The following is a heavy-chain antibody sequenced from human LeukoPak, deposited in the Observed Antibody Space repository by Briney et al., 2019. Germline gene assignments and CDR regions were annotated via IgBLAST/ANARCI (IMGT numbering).Heavy chain of an antibody. CDR2: VYYTGST. D-gene: IGHD5-18*01. CDR1: GGSISSYF. CDR3: ARSRGYIYGSDY. J-gene: IGHJ4*02. Sequence: SETLSLTCTVSGGSISSYFWTWIRQPPGKGLEWIGSVYYTGSTNYNASLKSRVTISLDTSKNQFSLKLTSVTAADTAVYYCARSRGYIYGSDYWGQGTLVTVSS. V-gene: IGHV4-59*08.